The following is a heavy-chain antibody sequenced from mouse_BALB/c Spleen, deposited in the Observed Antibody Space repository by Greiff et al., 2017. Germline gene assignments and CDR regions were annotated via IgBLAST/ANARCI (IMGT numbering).Heavy chain of an antibody. Sequence: EVHLVESGGGLVKPGGSLKLSCAASGFTFSDYYMYWVRQTPEKRLEWVATISDGGSYTYYPDSVKGRFTISRDNAKNNLYLQMSSLKSEDTAMYYCAREKYGNYDAMDYWGQGTSVTVSS. V-gene: IGHV5-4*02. D-gene: IGHD2-10*02. CDR1: GFTFSDYY. J-gene: IGHJ4*01. CDR2: ISDGGSYT. CDR3: AREKYGNYDAMDY.